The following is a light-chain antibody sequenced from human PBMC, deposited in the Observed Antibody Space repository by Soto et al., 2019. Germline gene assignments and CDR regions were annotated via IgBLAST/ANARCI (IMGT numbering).Light chain of an antibody. CDR3: CSYAGSLAV. Sequence: QAVVTQPRSVSGSPGQSVTISCTGTSSDVGGYNYVSWYQQHPGKAPKLMIYDVSKRPSGVPDRFSGSKSGNTASLTISGLQAEDEADYYCCSYAGSLAVFGTGTKLTVL. V-gene: IGLV2-11*01. CDR1: SSDVGGYNY. CDR2: DVS. J-gene: IGLJ1*01.